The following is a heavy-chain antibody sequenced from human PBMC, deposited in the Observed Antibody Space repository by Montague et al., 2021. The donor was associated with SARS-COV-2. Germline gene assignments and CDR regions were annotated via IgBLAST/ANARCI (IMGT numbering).Heavy chain of an antibody. J-gene: IGHJ5*02. V-gene: IGHV4-34*01. CDR3: ARGGRGSRYHLLSGTWFDP. CDR2: INHSGTT. CDR1: GGSFSGYY. D-gene: IGHD2-2*01. Sequence: SKTLSLTCAVYGGSFSGYYWSWIRQSPGKGLEWIGEINHSGTTNYNPSLKSRVIISADTSKNQFSLKTSSVTAADTAVYYCARGGRGSRYHLLSGTWFDPWGQGTLVTVSS.